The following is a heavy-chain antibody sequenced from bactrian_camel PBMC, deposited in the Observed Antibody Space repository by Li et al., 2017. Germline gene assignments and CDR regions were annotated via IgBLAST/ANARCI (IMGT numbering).Heavy chain of an antibody. J-gene: IGHJ4*01. V-gene: IGHV3S31*01. CDR3: AADFTHAICNSFELATYNY. CDR2: IESGGDIT. CDR1: GFTFTNYA. Sequence: VQLVESGGGLVQPGGSLRLSCETSGFTFTNYAMSWVRQSPGKALEWVSSIESGGDITYYPNSVKGRFTISYDSAKNTLYLQMNSLKPEDTAMYYCAADFTHAICNSFELATYNYWGQGTQVTVS. D-gene: IGHD4*01.